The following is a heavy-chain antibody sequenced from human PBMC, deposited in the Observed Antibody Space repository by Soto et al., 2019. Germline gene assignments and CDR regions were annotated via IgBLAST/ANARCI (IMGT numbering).Heavy chain of an antibody. D-gene: IGHD4-4*01. Sequence: QVQLQESGPGLVKPSETLSLTCTVSGGSISSYYWSWIRQPAGKGLEWIGRIYTSGSTNYNPSLKSRVTMSVDTSKNQFSLKLSSVTTADTAVYYCARAPPYRGYYYYGMDVWGQGTTVTVSS. CDR1: GGSISSYY. V-gene: IGHV4-4*07. CDR2: IYTSGST. CDR3: ARAPPYRGYYYYGMDV. J-gene: IGHJ6*02.